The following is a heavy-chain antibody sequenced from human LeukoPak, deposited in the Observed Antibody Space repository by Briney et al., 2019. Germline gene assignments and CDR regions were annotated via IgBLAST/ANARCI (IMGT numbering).Heavy chain of an antibody. CDR3: ESLWDLSLDN. V-gene: IGHV3-48*03. CDR2: ISYSGSGGYTV. D-gene: IGHD1-26*01. CDR1: GFTLSSFE. Sequence: GGSLSLSCTASGFTLSSFEMDWVRQAPGKGREWVSYISYSGSGGYTVYYADSVRGRFTISRDNAKHSVYLQMNNLRVEDTAVYYCESLWDLSLDNWGQGTLVTVSS. J-gene: IGHJ4*02.